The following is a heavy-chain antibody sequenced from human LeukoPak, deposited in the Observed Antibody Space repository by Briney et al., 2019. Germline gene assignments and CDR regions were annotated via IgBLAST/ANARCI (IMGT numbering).Heavy chain of an antibody. D-gene: IGHD2-2*01. CDR1: GFTFSSYE. CDR2: SSSSGSTI. V-gene: IGHV3-48*03. Sequence: GGSLRLSCAASGFTFSSYEMNWVRQAPGKGLEWVSYSSSSGSTIYYADSVKGRFTISRDNAKSSLYLQMNSLRAEDTAVYYCAREHCSSTSCSYFDYWGQGTLVTVSS. CDR3: AREHCSSTSCSYFDY. J-gene: IGHJ4*02.